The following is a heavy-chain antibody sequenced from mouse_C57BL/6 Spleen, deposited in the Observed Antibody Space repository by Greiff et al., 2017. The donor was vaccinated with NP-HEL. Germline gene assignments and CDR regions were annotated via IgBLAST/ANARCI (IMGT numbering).Heavy chain of an antibody. V-gene: IGHV5-17*01. CDR2: ISSGSSTI. CDR1: GFTFSDYG. J-gene: IGHJ4*01. Sequence: EVHLVESGGGLVKPGGSLKLSCAASGFTFSDYGMHWVRQAPEKGLEWVAYISSGSSTIYYVDTVKGRFTISRDNAKNTLFLQMTSLRSEDTAMYYCARGYYGPYYAMDYWGQGTSVTVSS. D-gene: IGHD1-1*01. CDR3: ARGYYGPYYAMDY.